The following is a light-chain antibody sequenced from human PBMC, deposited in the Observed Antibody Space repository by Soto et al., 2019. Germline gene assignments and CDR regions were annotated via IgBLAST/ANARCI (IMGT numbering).Light chain of an antibody. Sequence: EIVLTQSPATLSLSPGERATLSCRASQSVSSYLAWYQQKPGQAPRLLIYDASSRATGIPAMFSGSGSGTGFSLIISSLEPEDLAVYYCQQRSNWPPVFTFGPGTKVDIK. CDR2: DAS. CDR1: QSVSSY. CDR3: QQRSNWPPVFT. V-gene: IGKV3-11*01. J-gene: IGKJ3*01.